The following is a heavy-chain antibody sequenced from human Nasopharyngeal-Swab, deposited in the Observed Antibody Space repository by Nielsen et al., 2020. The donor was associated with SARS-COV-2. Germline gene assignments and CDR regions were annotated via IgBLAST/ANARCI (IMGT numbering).Heavy chain of an antibody. J-gene: IGHJ1*01. D-gene: IGHD6-6*01. CDR1: GYTLTELS. CDR2: FDPEDGET. V-gene: IGHV1-24*01. CDR3: ATGSEYSSSPQH. Sequence: ASVKVSCKVSGYTLTELSMHWVRQAPGKGLEWMGGFDPEDGETIYAQKFQGRVTMTEDTSTDTAYMELSSLRSEDMAVYYCATGSEYSSSPQHWGQGTLVTVSS.